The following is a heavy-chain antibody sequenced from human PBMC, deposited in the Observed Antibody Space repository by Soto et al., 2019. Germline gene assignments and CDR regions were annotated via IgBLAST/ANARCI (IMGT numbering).Heavy chain of an antibody. CDR2: IYSTGST. V-gene: IGHV4-4*07. D-gene: IGHD6-13*01. J-gene: IGHJ4*02. Sequence: NPSETLSLTCTVSSGSFRTYYWSWIRQPAGKGLEWIGRIYSTGSTLYNPSLKSRITMSVDTSKNQFSLRLSSVTAADTAVYYCAGGAAADYFDYWGQGTVVTVSS. CDR1: SGSFRTYY. CDR3: AGGAAADYFDY.